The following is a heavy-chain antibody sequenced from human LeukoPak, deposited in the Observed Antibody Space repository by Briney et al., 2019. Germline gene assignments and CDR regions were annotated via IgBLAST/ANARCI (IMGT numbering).Heavy chain of an antibody. CDR2: ISGSGGST. J-gene: IGHJ5*02. V-gene: IGHV3-23*01. CDR3: AKSRYCGYDINWFDP. D-gene: IGHD5-12*01. CDR1: GFTFSSYA. Sequence: GGSLRLSCAASGFTFSSYAMSWVRQAPGKGLEWVSAISGSGGSTYYADSVKGRFTISRDNSKNTLYLQMNSLRAEDTAVYYCAKSRYCGYDINWFDPWGQGTLVTVSS.